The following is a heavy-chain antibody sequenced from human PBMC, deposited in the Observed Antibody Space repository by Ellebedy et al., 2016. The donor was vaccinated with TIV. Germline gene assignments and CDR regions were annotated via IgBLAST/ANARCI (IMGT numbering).Heavy chain of an antibody. CDR3: AKAWCDGGCYGLGD. D-gene: IGHD2-21*02. CDR2: IKQDGSEK. J-gene: IGHJ4*02. Sequence: GGSLRLSXAASGFTFSSYWMHWVRQAPGKGLAWVANIKQDGSEKYYVGSVKGRFTISRDNAKNSLYLQMNSLRAEDTAVYYCAKAWCDGGCYGLGDWGQGTLVTVSS. V-gene: IGHV3-7*01. CDR1: GFTFSSYW.